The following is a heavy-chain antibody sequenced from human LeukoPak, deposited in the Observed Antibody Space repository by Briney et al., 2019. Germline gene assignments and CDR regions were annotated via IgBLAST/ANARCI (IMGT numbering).Heavy chain of an antibody. V-gene: IGHV4-61*02. CDR2: IYTSGST. Sequence: SETLSLTCTVSGGSISSDSYYWSWIRQPAGKGLEWIGRIYTSGSTNYNPSLKSRVTISVDTSKNQFSLKLSSVTATGTAVYYCARMTTLTWFDPWGHGTLVTVSS. D-gene: IGHD4-11*01. CDR3: ARMTTLTWFDP. J-gene: IGHJ5*02. CDR1: GGSISSDSYY.